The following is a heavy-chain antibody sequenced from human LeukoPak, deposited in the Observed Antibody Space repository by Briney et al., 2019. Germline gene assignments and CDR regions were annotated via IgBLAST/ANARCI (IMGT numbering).Heavy chain of an antibody. CDR3: AKGRAYYYDSSGYLFDY. V-gene: IGHV3-9*01. CDR1: GFTFSSYA. CDR2: ISWNSGSI. J-gene: IGHJ4*02. D-gene: IGHD3-22*01. Sequence: GGSLRLSCSASGFTFSSYAMHWVRQAPGKGLEWVSGISWNSGSIGYADSVKGRFTISRDNAKNSLYLQMNSLRAEDTALYYCAKGRAYYYDSSGYLFDYWGQGTLVTVSS.